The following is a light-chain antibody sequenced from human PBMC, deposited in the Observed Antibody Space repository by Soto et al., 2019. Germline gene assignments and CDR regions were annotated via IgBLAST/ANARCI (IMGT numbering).Light chain of an antibody. CDR1: QGIRND. V-gene: IGKV1-6*01. Sequence: AIQMTQSTSSLSASVGDRVTITCRASQGIRNDLGWYQQKPGKAPKLLIYAASSLQSGVPSRFSGSGSGTDFTLTISCLQSEDFATYYCLQDYNFPLTFGQGTKVDIK. CDR3: LQDYNFPLT. J-gene: IGKJ1*01. CDR2: AAS.